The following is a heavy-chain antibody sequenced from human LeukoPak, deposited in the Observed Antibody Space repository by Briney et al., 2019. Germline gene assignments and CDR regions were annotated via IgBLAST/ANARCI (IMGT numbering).Heavy chain of an antibody. D-gene: IGHD3-10*01. J-gene: IGHJ5*02. CDR1: GFIVSYSY. Sequence: GGSLRLSCAASGFIVSYSYMSWVRQAPGKGLEWVSLIYGGGSTFYADSVKGRFTISRDNSKNTLYLQMNSLRAEDTAVYYCARGYGSGRKGDWFDPWGQGTLVTVSS. CDR3: ARGYGSGRKGDWFDP. V-gene: IGHV3-66*01. CDR2: IYGGGST.